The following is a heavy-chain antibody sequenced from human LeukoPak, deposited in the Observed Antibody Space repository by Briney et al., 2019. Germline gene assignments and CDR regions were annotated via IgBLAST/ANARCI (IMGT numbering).Heavy chain of an antibody. V-gene: IGHV4-59*01. CDR3: ARGFDYVWGSHRALGY. CDR1: GGSISSYY. Sequence: SETLSLTCTVAGGSISSYYWSWIRQPPGKVLEWIGFIYYSGSINYNPSLKSRVTISVDTSKNQFSLRLSSVTAADTAVYYCARGFDYVWGSHRALGYWGQGTLVTVSS. D-gene: IGHD3-16*02. J-gene: IGHJ4*02. CDR2: IYYSGSI.